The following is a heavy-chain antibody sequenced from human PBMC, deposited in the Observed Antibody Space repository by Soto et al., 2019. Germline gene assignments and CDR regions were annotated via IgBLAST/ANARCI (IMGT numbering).Heavy chain of an antibody. CDR2: INPNTGDT. CDR1: GYAFTAYF. CDR3: ARSLSTIAARPDS. V-gene: IGHV1-2*02. J-gene: IGHJ4*02. D-gene: IGHD6-6*01. Sequence: RASVKVSCKTSGYAFTAYFMHWVRQAPGQGLEWMGWINPNTGDTYYAQKFQGRVTMTRDTSISTAFLDLRRLRSDDTAVYFCARSLSTIAARPDSWGQGTLVTVSS.